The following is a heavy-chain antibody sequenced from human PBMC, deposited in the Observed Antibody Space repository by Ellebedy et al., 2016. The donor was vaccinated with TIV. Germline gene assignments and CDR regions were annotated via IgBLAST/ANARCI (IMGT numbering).Heavy chain of an antibody. V-gene: IGHV3-23*01. CDR3: ASSRYHYYLGNTIFAY. D-gene: IGHD3-10*01. CDR1: GFTFSSYA. Sequence: PGGSLRLSCAASGFTFSSYAMSWVRQAPGQGLEWVSGINANGVSIAYADSVKGRFTISRDNSKDTLFLQMNRLRAEDTAVYYCASSRYHYYLGNTIFAYWGQGALVTVSS. CDR2: INANGVSI. J-gene: IGHJ4*02.